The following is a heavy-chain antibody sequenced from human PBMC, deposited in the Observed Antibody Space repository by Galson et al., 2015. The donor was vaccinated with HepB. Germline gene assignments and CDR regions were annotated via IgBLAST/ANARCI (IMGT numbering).Heavy chain of an antibody. CDR3: ARVWEKGRTTRWGNYYYGMDV. CDR2: TSYDATNK. Sequence: SLRLSCAVSGFTFGDYSFHWVRQAPGKGLEWVAITSYDATNKYYADSVKGRFTISRDFSENRLYLQMSSLRREDTAVYYCARVWEKGRTTRWGNYYYGMDVWGQGTTVTVSS. V-gene: IGHV3-30*03. CDR1: GFTFGDYS. D-gene: IGHD1-7*01. J-gene: IGHJ6*02.